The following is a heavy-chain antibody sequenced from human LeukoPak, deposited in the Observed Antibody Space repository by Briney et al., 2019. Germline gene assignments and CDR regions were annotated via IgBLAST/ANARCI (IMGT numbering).Heavy chain of an antibody. CDR3: ARDWYYAFDF. Sequence: GGSLRVSCAASGFTVSSNYMRWVRQDPGKGLVWVTRIRSKRDGGTTDYAAPVKGRFTISRDDSKNTMYLQMNSLKAEDTAVYYCARDWYYAFDFWGQGTMVTVSS. J-gene: IGHJ3*01. D-gene: IGHD2-21*02. V-gene: IGHV3-15*01. CDR1: GFTVSSNY. CDR2: IRSKRDGGTT.